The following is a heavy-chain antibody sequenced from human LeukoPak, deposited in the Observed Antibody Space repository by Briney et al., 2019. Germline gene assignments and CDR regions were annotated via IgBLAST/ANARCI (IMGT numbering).Heavy chain of an antibody. J-gene: IGHJ4*02. D-gene: IGHD3-22*01. CDR3: ARGGLLYYYDSSGYYYNY. Sequence: RAPVKVSCKASGYTFTSYGISWVRQAPGQGLEWMGWISAYNGNTNYAQELQGRVTMTTDTSTSTAYMELRSLRSDDTAVYYCARGGLLYYYDSSGYYYNYWGQGTLVTVSS. CDR1: GYTFTSYG. V-gene: IGHV1-18*04. CDR2: ISAYNGNT.